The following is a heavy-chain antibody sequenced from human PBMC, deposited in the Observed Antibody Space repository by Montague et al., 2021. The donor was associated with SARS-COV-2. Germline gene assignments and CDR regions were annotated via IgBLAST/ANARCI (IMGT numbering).Heavy chain of an antibody. CDR3: ARAPIYRSSWYAYFDY. V-gene: IGHV4-59*01. CDR1: GDSMNNYY. J-gene: IGHJ4*02. Sequence: SETLSLTCTVSGDSMNNYYWSWIRQPPGKGLEWIGYINYSGGTXXXPSXXXRVTLSKDTSKNQFSLRLTSVTAADTAMYFCARAPIYRSSWYAYFDYWGQGTLVTVSS. CDR2: INYSGGT. D-gene: IGHD6-13*01.